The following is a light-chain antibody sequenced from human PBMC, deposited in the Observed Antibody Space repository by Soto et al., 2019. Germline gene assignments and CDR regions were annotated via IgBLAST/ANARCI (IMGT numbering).Light chain of an antibody. CDR1: SGDVGGYEY. J-gene: IGLJ2*01. CDR3: TSYAGTDPLGVV. CDR2: EVT. V-gene: IGLV2-8*01. Sequence: QSVLTQPPSASGSPGQSVTISCTGTSGDVGGYEYVSWYQHHPGRAPKLLIYEVTKRPSGVPGRFSGSKSGNTASLTVSGLQAEDEADYYCTSYAGTDPLGVVFGGGTKVTVL.